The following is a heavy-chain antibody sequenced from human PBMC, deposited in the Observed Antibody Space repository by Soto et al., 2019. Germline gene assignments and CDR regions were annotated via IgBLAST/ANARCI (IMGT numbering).Heavy chain of an antibody. V-gene: IGHV3-48*03. CDR2: INKGGRTM. CDR1: GFTFSNYE. CDR3: ARETREDYSRSSDIYFLDY. J-gene: IGHJ4*02. Sequence: EVQLMESGGGLVQPGGSLRLSCAASGFTFSNYEMNWVRQTPGKGLEWVSYINKGGRTMFYAASVKGRFSISRDNAKNSLYLQMNSLRAEDTGIYYCARETREDYSRSSDIYFLDYWGQGTLVTVSS. D-gene: IGHD6-6*01.